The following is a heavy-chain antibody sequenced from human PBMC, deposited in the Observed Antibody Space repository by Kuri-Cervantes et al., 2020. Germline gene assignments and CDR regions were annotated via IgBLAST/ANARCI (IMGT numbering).Heavy chain of an antibody. Sequence: ASVKVSCKGSGYTFTSYAMHWVRQAPGQRLEWMGWINAGNGNTKYSQKFQGRVTITRDTSASTAYMELSSLRSEDTAVYYCASLLLWFGELPPRGDYWGQGTLVTVSS. CDR1: GYTFTSYA. CDR2: INAGNGNT. CDR3: ASLLLWFGELPPRGDY. J-gene: IGHJ4*02. V-gene: IGHV1-3*01. D-gene: IGHD3-10*01.